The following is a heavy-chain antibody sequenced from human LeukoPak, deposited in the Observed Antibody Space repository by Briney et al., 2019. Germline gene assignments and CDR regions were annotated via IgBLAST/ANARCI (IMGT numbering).Heavy chain of an antibody. V-gene: IGHV3-23*01. D-gene: IGHD2-2*01. Sequence: PGGSLRLSCAASGFTFTNYAMIWVRQAPGKGLEWVSAISGSGGSTYYADSVKGRFTISRDNSKNTLFLQVNSLRAEDTAVYYCARDIVVVPAGLAFDIWGQGTMVTVSS. CDR3: ARDIVVVPAGLAFDI. CDR2: ISGSGGST. CDR1: GFTFTNYA. J-gene: IGHJ3*02.